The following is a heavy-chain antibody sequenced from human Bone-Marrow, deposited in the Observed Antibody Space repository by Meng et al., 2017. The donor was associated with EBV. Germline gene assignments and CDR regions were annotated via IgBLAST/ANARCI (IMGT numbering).Heavy chain of an antibody. CDR1: GFTFSSFW. D-gene: IGHD3-3*02. CDR2: TNEDGRTT. V-gene: IGHV3-74*01. CDR3: SRDLAGPYDD. Sequence: EVQLVESGGGLVQPGGSLTLSCATSGFTFSSFWMHWVRQAPGKGLEWISRTNEDGRTTTYADSVRGRFTISRDNTKNTLYLQMNSLRVEDTAQYFCSRDLAGPYDDWGQGTLVTVSS. J-gene: IGHJ4*02.